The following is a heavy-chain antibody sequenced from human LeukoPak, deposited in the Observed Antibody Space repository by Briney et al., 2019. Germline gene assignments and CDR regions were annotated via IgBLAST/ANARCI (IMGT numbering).Heavy chain of an antibody. D-gene: IGHD1-14*01. J-gene: IGHJ4*02. Sequence: ASVKVSCKASGYTFTSYDINWVRQATGQGLEWMGRINPSSGGTNYAQKFQGRVTMTRDTSISTAYMELSRLRSDDTAVYYCARDPGSPNYFDCWGQGTLVTVSS. CDR2: INPSSGGT. CDR1: GYTFTSYD. V-gene: IGHV1-2*06. CDR3: ARDPGSPNYFDC.